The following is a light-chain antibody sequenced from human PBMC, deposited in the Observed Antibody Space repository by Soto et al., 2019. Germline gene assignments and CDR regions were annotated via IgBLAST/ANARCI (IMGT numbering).Light chain of an antibody. CDR2: AAS. Sequence: DIRMTQSPSSLSASVGDRVTITCRASQGISSWLAWYQQRPEKAPKSLIYAASNLQSGVPSRFSGNGSGTDFTLTISNLQPEDFATYYCQQYNNYPWTFGQGTKVEIK. CDR3: QQYNNYPWT. J-gene: IGKJ1*01. CDR1: QGISSW. V-gene: IGKV1D-16*01.